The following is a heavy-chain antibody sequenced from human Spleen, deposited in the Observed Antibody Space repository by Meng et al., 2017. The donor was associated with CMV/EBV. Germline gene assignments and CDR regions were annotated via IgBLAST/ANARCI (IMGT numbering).Heavy chain of an antibody. V-gene: IGHV3-7*01. CDR3: AKDRVTIVARDFDS. CDR1: GFTFSSYW. J-gene: IGHJ4*02. D-gene: IGHD6-6*01. CDR2: IKQDGSEK. Sequence: GESLKISCAASGFTFSSYWMSWVRQAPGKGLEWVANIKQDGSEKYYVDSVKGRFTISRDNAKNSLYLQMNSLRPEDTAVYYCAKDRVTIVARDFDSWGQGTLVTVSS.